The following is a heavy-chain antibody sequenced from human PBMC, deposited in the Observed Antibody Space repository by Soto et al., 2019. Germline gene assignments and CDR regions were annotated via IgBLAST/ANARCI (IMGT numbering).Heavy chain of an antibody. Sequence: VQLVQSGAEVKKPGASVKVSCKASGYTFTSYDINWVRQATGQGLEWMGWMNPNSGNTVYAQKFQGRVTMTRNTSTGTAYTDLSSLRSEDTAGSYWAMTLYGDNVDYWGQGALFTFSS. CDR3: AMTLYGDNVDY. J-gene: IGHJ4*02. D-gene: IGHD4-17*01. V-gene: IGHV1-8*01. CDR1: GYTFTSYD. CDR2: MNPNSGNT.